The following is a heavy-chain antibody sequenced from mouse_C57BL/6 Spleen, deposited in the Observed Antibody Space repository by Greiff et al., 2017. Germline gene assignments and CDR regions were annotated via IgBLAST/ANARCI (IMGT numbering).Heavy chain of an antibody. CDR3: AREASNFYAMDY. CDR1: GYAFSSSW. Sequence: LQESGPELVKPGASVKISCKASGYAFSSSWMNWVKQRPGKGLEWIGRIYPGDGDTNYNGKFKGKATLTADKSSSTAYMQLSSLTSEDSAVYFCAREASNFYAMDYWGQGTSVTVSS. CDR2: IYPGDGDT. V-gene: IGHV1-82*01. D-gene: IGHD4-1*01. J-gene: IGHJ4*01.